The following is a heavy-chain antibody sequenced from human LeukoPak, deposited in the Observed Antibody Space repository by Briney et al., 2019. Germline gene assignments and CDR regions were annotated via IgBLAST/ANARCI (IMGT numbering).Heavy chain of an antibody. CDR1: GFTFSDHF. J-gene: IGHJ4*02. Sequence: GGSLRLSCAVSGFTFSDHFLDWVRQAPGKGLEWVGRSRSKAKSYTTEYAASVKSRFTISRDDSTNSLYLQMNSLKIEDTAIYYCVRVGSVAGSDYLDYWGQGTLVTVSS. CDR2: SRSKAKSYTT. V-gene: IGHV3-72*01. CDR3: VRVGSVAGSDYLDY. D-gene: IGHD6-19*01.